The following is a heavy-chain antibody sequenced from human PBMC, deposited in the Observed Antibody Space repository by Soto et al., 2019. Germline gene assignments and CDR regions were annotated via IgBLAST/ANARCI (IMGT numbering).Heavy chain of an antibody. D-gene: IGHD6-19*01. V-gene: IGHV3-30*03. CDR2: ISYDGSNK. CDR1: GFTFSSYG. CDR3: SRDRGRGWTNYYYYYGMDV. J-gene: IGHJ6*02. Sequence: GGSLRLSCAASGFTFSSYGMHWVRQAPGKGLEWVAVISYDGSNKYYADSVKGRFTISRDNSKNTLYLQMNSLRAEDTAVYYCSRDRGRGWTNYYYYYGMDVWGQGTTVTVSS.